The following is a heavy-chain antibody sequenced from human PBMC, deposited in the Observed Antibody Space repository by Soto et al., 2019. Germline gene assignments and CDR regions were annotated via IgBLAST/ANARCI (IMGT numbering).Heavy chain of an antibody. Sequence: GGSLRLSCTAPGFTFSSEWMNWVRQAPGKGLVWVSRINSDGSRTNYADSVKGRFTISRDNAKNTLYLQMSGLRAEDTAVYFCAGGWSFDYWGHGTLVTVSS. CDR1: GFTFSSEW. D-gene: IGHD6-19*01. CDR2: INSDGSRT. J-gene: IGHJ4*01. CDR3: AGGWSFDY. V-gene: IGHV3-74*01.